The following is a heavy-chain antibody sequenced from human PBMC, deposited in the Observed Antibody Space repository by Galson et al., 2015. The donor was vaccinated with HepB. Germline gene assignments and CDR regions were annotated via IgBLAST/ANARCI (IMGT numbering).Heavy chain of an antibody. J-gene: IGHJ6*03. V-gene: IGHV7-4-1*02. CDR3: ARSPLRFLDWLPYYDYYYMDE. CDR1: GYTFTDYV. Sequence: SVKVSCKASGYTFTDYVVNWVRQAPGQGLEWMGWMNTNTGKPTYAPGFAGRFVFSLDTSVTTAYLQISSLETDDTAVYYCARSPLRFLDWLPYYDYYYMDEWGEGTPGTGSS. CDR2: MNTNTGKP. D-gene: IGHD3-3*01.